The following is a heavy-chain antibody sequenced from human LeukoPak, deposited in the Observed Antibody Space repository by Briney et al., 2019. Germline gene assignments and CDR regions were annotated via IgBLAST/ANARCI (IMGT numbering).Heavy chain of an antibody. CDR2: ISYDGSNK. V-gene: IGHV3-30*04. Sequence: GRSLRLSCAASGFTFSSYAMHWVSQAPGKGLEVVAVISYDGSNKYYADSVKGRFTISSDNSKTTLYLQMNTLRAEDTDVYYCARDGLQNAFDIWGQGTMVTVSS. J-gene: IGHJ3*02. CDR3: ARDGLQNAFDI. D-gene: IGHD3/OR15-3a*01. CDR1: GFTFSSYA.